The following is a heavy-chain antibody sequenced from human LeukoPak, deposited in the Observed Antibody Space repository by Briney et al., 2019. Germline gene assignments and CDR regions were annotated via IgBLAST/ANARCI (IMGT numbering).Heavy chain of an antibody. J-gene: IGHJ4*02. CDR3: ARGFSH. CDR1: GGSFSDYY. Sequence: PSETLSLTCAVYGGSFSDYYWSWIRQPPGKGLEWIGEISHSRSTNYNPSLKSRVTISIDTSKNQFSLKLSSVTAADTAVYYCARGFSHWGQGTLVTVSS. V-gene: IGHV4-34*01. CDR2: ISHSRST.